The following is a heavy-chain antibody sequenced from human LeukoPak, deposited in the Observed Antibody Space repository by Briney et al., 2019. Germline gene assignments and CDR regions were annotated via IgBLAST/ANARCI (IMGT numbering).Heavy chain of an antibody. CDR1: GYSFTSYW. J-gene: IGHJ6*02. CDR2: IYPGDSDT. Sequence: GESLQISCKGSGYSFTSYWIGWVRQMPGKGLEWMGIIYPGDSDTRYSPSFQGQVTISADKSISTAYLQWSSLKASDTAMYYCTREPYYYYYGMDVWGQGTTVTVSS. V-gene: IGHV5-51*01. CDR3: TREPYYYYYGMDV.